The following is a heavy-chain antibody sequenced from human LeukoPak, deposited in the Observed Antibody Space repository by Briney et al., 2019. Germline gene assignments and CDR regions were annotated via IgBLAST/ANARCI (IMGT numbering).Heavy chain of an antibody. D-gene: IGHD5-18*01. CDR1: GYTFTGYY. V-gene: IGHV1-2*02. J-gene: IGHJ5*02. CDR2: INPNSGGT. CDR3: ARARRYSYGYLHWFDP. Sequence: APVKVSCKASGYTFTGYYMHWVRQAPGQGLEWMGWINPNSGGTNYAQKFQGRVTMTRDTSISTAYMELSRLRSDDTAVYYCARARRYSYGYLHWFDPWGQGTLVTVSS.